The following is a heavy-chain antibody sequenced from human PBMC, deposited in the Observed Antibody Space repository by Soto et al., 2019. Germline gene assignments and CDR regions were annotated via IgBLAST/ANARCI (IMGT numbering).Heavy chain of an antibody. V-gene: IGHV4-59*01. CDR1: SSTRAY. CDR2: FYLSGST. J-gene: IGHJ6*02. Sequence: SSTRAYWRWNRQSPGKGLEWIGSFYLSGSTNYNPPLRRRATISPDTSKNQYSLQLRSVTPADTAMYYCARCSGYYYYYYGMDVWGQGTTVT. CDR3: ARCSGYYYYYYGMDV. D-gene: IGHD2-15*01.